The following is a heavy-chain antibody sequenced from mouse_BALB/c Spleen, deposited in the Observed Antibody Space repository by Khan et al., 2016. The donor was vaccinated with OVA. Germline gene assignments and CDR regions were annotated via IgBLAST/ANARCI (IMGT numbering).Heavy chain of an antibody. V-gene: IGHV6-6*02. CDR2: IRLKSNIYAT. J-gene: IGHJ1*01. CDR3: ARGWDWYCDV. CDR1: GFTFSNYW. Sequence: EVQLVASGGGLVQPGGSMKLSCVASGFTFSNYWMNWVRQSPEKGFEWVAEIRLKSNIYATHYAESARGRFTISRDDSRSSVYLQMNNVGAEDTGIYYCARGWDWYCDVWGAGTTVTVSS. D-gene: IGHD3-3*01.